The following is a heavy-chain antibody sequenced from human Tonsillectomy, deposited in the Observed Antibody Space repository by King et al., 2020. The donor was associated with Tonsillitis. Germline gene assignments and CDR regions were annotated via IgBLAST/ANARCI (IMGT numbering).Heavy chain of an antibody. CDR3: ARAPPPSSWFLAHDY. V-gene: IGHV4-34*01. D-gene: IGHD6-13*01. CDR1: GGSFSGYY. Sequence: VQLQQWGAGLLKPSETLSLTCAVYGGSFSGYYWSWIRQPQGKGLEWIGEINHSGSTNYNPSLKSRVTISVDTSKNQFSLKLSSVTAADTAVYYCARAPPPSSWFLAHDYWGQGTLVTVSS. J-gene: IGHJ4*02. CDR2: INHSGST.